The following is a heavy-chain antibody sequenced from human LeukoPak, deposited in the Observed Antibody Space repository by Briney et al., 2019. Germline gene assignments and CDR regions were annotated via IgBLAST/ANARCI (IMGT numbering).Heavy chain of an antibody. D-gene: IGHD2/OR15-2a*01. CDR2: IYYSGST. CDR1: GGSISSYY. Sequence: SETLSLTCTVSGGSISSYYWSWIRQPPGKGLEWIGSIYYSGSTYYNPSLESRVTISVDTSKNQFSLKLTSVTAADTAVYYCARLSSTSLGYYYYMDVWGRGTTVTVSS. J-gene: IGHJ6*03. CDR3: ARLSSTSLGYYYYMDV. V-gene: IGHV4-59*05.